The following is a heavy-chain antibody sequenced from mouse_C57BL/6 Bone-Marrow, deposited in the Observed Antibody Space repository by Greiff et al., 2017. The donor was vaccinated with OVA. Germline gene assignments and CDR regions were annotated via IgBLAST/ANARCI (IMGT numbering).Heavy chain of an antibody. D-gene: IGHD1-1*01. J-gene: IGHJ1*01. CDR3: ARGGGCYGRCYWSLDG. V-gene: IGHV5-16*01. CDR2: INYDGSST. Sequence: DVQLQQSEAGLVQPGCSMKLSCTASGFTFSDYYMAWVRQGPEKGLEWVANINYDGSSTYYLDTLKSRIIISRDTAKNTPYLQMSSLKSEDTATYCCARGGGCYGRCYWSLDGWGQGTTVTVSS. CDR1: GFTFSDYY.